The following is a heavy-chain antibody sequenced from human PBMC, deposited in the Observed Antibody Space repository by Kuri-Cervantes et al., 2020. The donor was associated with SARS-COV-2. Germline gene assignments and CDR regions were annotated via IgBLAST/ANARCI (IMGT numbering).Heavy chain of an antibody. CDR2: VNHRGSN. J-gene: IGHJ5*02. D-gene: IGHD1-26*01. V-gene: IGHV4-61*05. CDR3: AGDQFSGSYFLARWFDP. CDR1: GGSISSSSYY. Sequence: SATLSLTCTVSGGSISSSSYYWGWIRQSPGKGLEWIGEVNHRGSNNYNPSLKSRVTISVDTSKNQFSLKLSSVTTADTAVYYCAGDQFSGSYFLARWFDPWGQGTLVTVSS.